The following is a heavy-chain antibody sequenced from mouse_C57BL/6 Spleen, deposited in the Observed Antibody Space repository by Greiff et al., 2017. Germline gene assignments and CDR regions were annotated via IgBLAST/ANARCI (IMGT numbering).Heavy chain of an antibody. J-gene: IGHJ4*01. Sequence: DVMLVESGGGLVKPGGSLKLSCAASGFTFSSYAMSWVRQTPEKRLEWVATISDGGSYTYYPDNVKGRFTISRDNAKNNLYLQMSHLKSEDTAMYYCARAPLYYGSSYDYAMDYWGQGTSVTVSS. CDR2: ISDGGSYT. CDR3: ARAPLYYGSSYDYAMDY. CDR1: GFTFSSYA. D-gene: IGHD1-1*01. V-gene: IGHV5-4*03.